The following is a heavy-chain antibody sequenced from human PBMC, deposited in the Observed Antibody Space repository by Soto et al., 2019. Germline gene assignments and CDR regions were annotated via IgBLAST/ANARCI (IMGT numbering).Heavy chain of an antibody. J-gene: IGHJ4*02. CDR1: GGSISSGDYY. CDR2: IYYSGST. Sequence: PSETLSLTCTVSGGSISSGDYYWSWIRQPPGKGLEWIGYIYYSGSTNYNPSLKSRVTISVDTSKNQFSLKLSSVTAADTAVYYCARGSSNWAYYFDFWGQGTLVTVSS. CDR3: ARGSSNWAYYFDF. V-gene: IGHV4-61*08. D-gene: IGHD6-13*01.